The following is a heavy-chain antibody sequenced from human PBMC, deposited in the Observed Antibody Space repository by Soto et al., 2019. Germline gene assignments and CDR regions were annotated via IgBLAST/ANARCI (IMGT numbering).Heavy chain of an antibody. J-gene: IGHJ6*02. CDR3: ARWHNPHIDPYYYYGMDV. D-gene: IGHD2-21*01. V-gene: IGHV3-33*01. CDR2: IWYDGSNK. Sequence: ESGGGVVQPGRSLRLSCAASGFTFSSYGMHWVRQAPGKGLEWVAVIWYDGSNKYYADSVKGRFTISRDNSKNTLYLQMNSLRAEDTAVYYCARWHNPHIDPYYYYGMDVWGQGTTVTVSS. CDR1: GFTFSSYG.